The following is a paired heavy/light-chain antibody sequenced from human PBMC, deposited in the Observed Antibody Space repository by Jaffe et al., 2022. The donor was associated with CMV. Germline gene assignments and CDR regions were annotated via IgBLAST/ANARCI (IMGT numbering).Light chain of an antibody. CDR2: DTS. V-gene: IGKV3-11*01. CDR3: QQRHNWS. CDR1: ESVSGY. J-gene: IGKJ3*01. Sequence: EIVLTQSPATLSLSPGERATLSCRASESVSGYLVWYQQKPGQAPRLLIYDTSNRAAGIPARFSGSGSGTDYTLTISSLEPEDSAVYYCQQRHNWSFGPGTKVDIK.
Heavy chain of an antibody. J-gene: IGHJ4*02. CDR2: IYSRGNT. V-gene: IGHV4-4*09. CDR3: ARNGGSASHYFDS. CDR1: GGSLRTYY. D-gene: IGHD4-17*01. Sequence: VLLQESGPGLVRPSETLSLNCIVSGGSLRTYYWSWVRQSPEKGLEWIGSIYSRGNTIYSPSLKSRVTLSVDSFRNQFSLRLNSVTASDTAVYFCARNGGSASHYFDSWGRGSRVTVSS.